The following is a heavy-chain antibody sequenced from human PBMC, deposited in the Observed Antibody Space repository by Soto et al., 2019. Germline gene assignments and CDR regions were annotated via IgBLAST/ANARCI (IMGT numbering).Heavy chain of an antibody. J-gene: IGHJ4*02. Sequence: GASVKVSCKASGYTFTSYDINWVRQAPGQGLEWMGWMNPNSGNTGYAQKFQGRVTMTRDTSISTAYMELSSLRPEDMAVYYCACFCSGGSCYNYWGQGTLVTVSS. CDR2: MNPNSGNT. V-gene: IGHV1-8*01. CDR3: ACFCSGGSCYNY. D-gene: IGHD2-15*01. CDR1: GYTFTSYD.